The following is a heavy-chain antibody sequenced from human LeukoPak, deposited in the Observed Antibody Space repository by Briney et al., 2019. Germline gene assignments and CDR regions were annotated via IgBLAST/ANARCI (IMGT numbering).Heavy chain of an antibody. D-gene: IGHD1-26*01. CDR3: AKDATPHNGIWDNFDH. V-gene: IGHV3-23*01. CDR1: GFTFSVHG. Sequence: GSLRLSCVASGFTFSVHGMTWVRQAPGEGLEWVSSVGGGIDIYYADSVKGRFTASRDDSMKTVYLQMNSLRAEDTAVYYCAKDATPHNGIWDNFDHWGQGTLVTVSS. CDR2: VGGGIDI. J-gene: IGHJ4*02.